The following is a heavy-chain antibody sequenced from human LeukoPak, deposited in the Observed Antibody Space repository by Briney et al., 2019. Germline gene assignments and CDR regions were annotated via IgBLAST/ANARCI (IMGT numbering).Heavy chain of an antibody. J-gene: IGHJ4*02. CDR2: IYYSGST. CDR3: ARGGGVVVTAIPYFDY. V-gene: IGHV4-59*01. Sequence: SSETLSLTCTVSGGSISSYYWSWIRQPPGKGLEWMGYIYYSGSTNYNPSLKSRVTISVDTSKNQFSLKLSSVTAADTAVYYCARGGGVVVTAIPYFDYWGQGTLVTVSS. CDR1: GGSISSYY. D-gene: IGHD2-21*02.